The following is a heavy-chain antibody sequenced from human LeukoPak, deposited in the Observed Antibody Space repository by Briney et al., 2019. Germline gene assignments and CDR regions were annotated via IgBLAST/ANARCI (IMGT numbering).Heavy chain of an antibody. Sequence: SETLSLTCAVYGGSSSGYYWSWIRQPPGKGLEWIGEINHSGSTNYNPSLKSRVTISVDTSKNQFSLKLSSVTAADTAVYYCARVRKRYYYDSSGFADYWGQGTLVTVSS. J-gene: IGHJ4*02. D-gene: IGHD3-22*01. CDR2: INHSGST. CDR3: ARVRKRYYYDSSGFADY. CDR1: GGSSSGYY. V-gene: IGHV4-34*01.